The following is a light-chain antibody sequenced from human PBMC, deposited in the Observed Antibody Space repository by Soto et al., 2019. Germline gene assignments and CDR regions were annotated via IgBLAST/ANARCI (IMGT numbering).Light chain of an antibody. Sequence: DIQLTQSPSTLSASVRDRVTLTCLASQSISSWLAWYQQKPGKAPKLLIYKASTLKSGVPSRFSGSGSGTEFTLTISSLQPDDFATYYCQHYNSYSEAFGQGTKVDIK. J-gene: IGKJ1*01. V-gene: IGKV1-5*03. CDR1: QSISSW. CDR3: QHYNSYSEA. CDR2: KAS.